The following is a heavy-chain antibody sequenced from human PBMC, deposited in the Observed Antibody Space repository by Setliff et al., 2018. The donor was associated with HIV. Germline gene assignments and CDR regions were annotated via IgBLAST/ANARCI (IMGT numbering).Heavy chain of an antibody. Sequence: PSETLSLTCAVYGGSFSGYYWSWIRQPPGKGLEWIGEINHSGSTNYNPSLKSRVTISVDTSKNQFSLKLSSVAAADTAVYCCARRYHDASGFYNSWGQGVLVTVSS. CDR3: ARRYHDASGFYNS. D-gene: IGHD1-1*01. CDR1: GGSFSGYY. J-gene: IGHJ4*02. V-gene: IGHV4-34*01. CDR2: INHSGST.